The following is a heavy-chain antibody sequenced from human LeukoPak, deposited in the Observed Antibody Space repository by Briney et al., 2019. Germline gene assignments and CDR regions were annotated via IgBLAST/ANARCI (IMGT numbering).Heavy chain of an antibody. CDR3: AKDIGGYSYAADY. D-gene: IGHD5-18*01. CDR2: IRGDGGST. CDR1: GFTFDDYA. V-gene: IGHV3-43*02. Sequence: PGGPLRLSCAASGFTFDDYAMHWVRQAPGKGLEWVSLIRGDGGSTYYADSVKGRFTISRDNNKNSLYLQMNSLRTEDTAFYYCAKDIGGYSYAADYWGQGTLVTVSS. J-gene: IGHJ4*02.